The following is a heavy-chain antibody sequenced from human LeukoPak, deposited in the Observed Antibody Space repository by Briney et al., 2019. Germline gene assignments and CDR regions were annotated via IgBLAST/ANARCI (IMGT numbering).Heavy chain of an antibody. V-gene: IGHV3-23*01. J-gene: IGHJ4*02. Sequence: GGSLRTSCAGSGITPSNNGMSWVRQAPGKGLEWVAGISDPGSRANYADSVKGRFTISTDHPKNTLYLQMNSLRAEDTAVYFCAKRGVAIRVILVGFHKEAYYFDSWGQGALVTVSS. D-gene: IGHD3-22*01. CDR1: GITPSNNG. CDR3: AKRGVAIRVILVGFHKEAYYFDS. CDR2: ISDPGSRA.